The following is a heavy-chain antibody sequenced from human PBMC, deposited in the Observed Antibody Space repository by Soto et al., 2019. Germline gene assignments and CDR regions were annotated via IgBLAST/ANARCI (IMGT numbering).Heavy chain of an antibody. V-gene: IGHV3-48*03. CDR1: GFTFSDYE. D-gene: IGHD4-4*01. CDR3: ARDRGYSNSTFYYYARDA. Sequence: PGGSLRLSCAVSGFTFSDYEMNWVRQAPGKGLEWVSYISHSGSVINYADSVKCRCTISRDNANDSLYLQMNGLRAEDTAVYYCARDRGYSNSTFYYYARDAWGQGTTVTVSS. CDR2: ISHSGSVI. J-gene: IGHJ6*02.